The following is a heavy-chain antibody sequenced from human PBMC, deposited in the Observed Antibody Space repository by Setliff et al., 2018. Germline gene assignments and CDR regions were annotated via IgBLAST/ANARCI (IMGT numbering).Heavy chain of an antibody. CDR2: INDSGST. Sequence: LTCSVSGGSIRGSSYFWGWIRQPPGEGLEWIGNINDSGSTYYNPSLKSRVTISVDRSKNQVFLRMTSVTAADTSFYYCARHATRMYSSGLDPWGQGTLVTVSS. V-gene: IGHV4-39*01. CDR3: ARHATRMYSSGLDP. D-gene: IGHD6-19*01. CDR1: GGSIRGSSYF. J-gene: IGHJ5*02.